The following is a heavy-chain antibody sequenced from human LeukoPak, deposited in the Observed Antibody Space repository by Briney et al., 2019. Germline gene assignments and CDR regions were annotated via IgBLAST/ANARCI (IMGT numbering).Heavy chain of an antibody. CDR1: GGSISSGGYY. CDR3: ARDPNGDYDWYFDL. V-gene: IGHV4-31*03. J-gene: IGHJ2*01. CDR2: IYYSGST. D-gene: IGHD4-17*01. Sequence: SETLSLTCTVSGGSISSGGYYWSWIRQHPGKGLEWIGYIYYSGSTYYNPSLKSRVTISVDTSKNQFSLKLTSVTAADTAVYYCARDPNGDYDWYFDLWGRGTLVTVSS.